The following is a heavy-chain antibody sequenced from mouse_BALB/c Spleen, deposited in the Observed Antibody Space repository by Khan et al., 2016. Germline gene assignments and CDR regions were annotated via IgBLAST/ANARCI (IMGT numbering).Heavy chain of an antibody. CDR1: GYTFTNYG. Sequence: QIQLVQSGPELKKPGETVKISCKASGYTFTNYGMNWVKQAPGKGLKWMGWINTNTGEPTYAEEFKGRFAFSLETSASTAYLQINNLKNEETATYFCASWVITTNFDYWGQGTTLTVSS. CDR2: INTNTGEP. V-gene: IGHV9-3*02. J-gene: IGHJ2*01. D-gene: IGHD2-4*01. CDR3: ASWVITTNFDY.